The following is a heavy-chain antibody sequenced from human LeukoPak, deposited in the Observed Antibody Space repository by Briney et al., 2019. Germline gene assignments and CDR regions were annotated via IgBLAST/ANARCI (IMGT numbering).Heavy chain of an antibody. CDR3: ARRGAAGTYYFDY. Sequence: WGSLRLSCAASGFTVSSNYMSWVRQAPGKGLEWVSVIYSGGSTYYADSVKGRFTISRDNSKNTLYLQMNSLRAEDTAVYYCARRGAAGTYYFDYWGQGTLVTVSS. D-gene: IGHD6-13*01. V-gene: IGHV3-53*01. CDR2: IYSGGST. J-gene: IGHJ4*02. CDR1: GFTVSSNY.